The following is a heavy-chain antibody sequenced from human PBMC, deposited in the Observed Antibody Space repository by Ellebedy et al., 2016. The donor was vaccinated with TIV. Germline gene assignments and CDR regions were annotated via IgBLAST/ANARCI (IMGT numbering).Heavy chain of an antibody. CDR3: TTNIHEGY. CDR2: IKSKTDGGTT. J-gene: IGHJ4*02. V-gene: IGHV3-15*01. CDR1: GFTFSNAW. Sequence: GESLKISCAASGFTFSNAWMSWVRQAPGKGLEWVGRIKSKTDGGTTDYAAPVKGRFTISRYETKNTLYLQMNSLKTEDTAVYYCTTNIHEGYWGQGTLVTVSS.